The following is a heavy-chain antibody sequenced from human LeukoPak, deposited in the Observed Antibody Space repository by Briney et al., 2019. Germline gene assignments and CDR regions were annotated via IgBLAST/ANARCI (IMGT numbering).Heavy chain of an antibody. D-gene: IGHD3-10*01. CDR2: INHSGST. CDR1: GFTFSSSA. Sequence: GSLRLSCAASGFTFSSSAMSWVRQPPGKGLEWIGGINHSGSTNYNPSLKSRVTISVDTSKNQFSLKLSSVTAADTAVYYCARVRPRSITMVRGVQYYFDYWGQGTLVTVSS. CDR3: ARVRPRSITMVRGVQYYFDY. V-gene: IGHV4-34*01. J-gene: IGHJ4*02.